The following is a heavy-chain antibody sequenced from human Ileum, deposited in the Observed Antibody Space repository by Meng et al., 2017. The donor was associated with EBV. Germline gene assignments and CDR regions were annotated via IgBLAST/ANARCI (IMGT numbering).Heavy chain of an antibody. D-gene: IGHD2-21*02. V-gene: IGHV4-61*08. CDR1: TGSVSSYGYY. CDR3: ARERGGGDRGIQ. CDR2: MSYTGST. Sequence: HVDLQESGTELGMPSETLSLTCSVVTGSVSSYGYYWTWIRQPPGKGLEWIGYMSYTGSTNYKSTLKSRVTISVDKSKNQFSLKLSSVTAADTAVYYCARERGGGDRGIQWGQGTLVTVSS. J-gene: IGHJ4*02.